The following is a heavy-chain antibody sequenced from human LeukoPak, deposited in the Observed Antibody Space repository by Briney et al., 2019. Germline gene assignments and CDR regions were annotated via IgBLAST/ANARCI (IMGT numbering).Heavy chain of an antibody. CDR3: VRDGGVDGYDLLDY. V-gene: IGHV3-7*01. Sequence: GGSLRLSCAASGFTFSNYWMTWVRQAPGKGLEWVAHINQDGSKAYYMDSVKARFTASRDNAENSVSLHMNSLRAEDTAVYYCVRDGGVDGYDLLDYWGQGSLVTVSS. CDR1: GFTFSNYW. J-gene: IGHJ4*02. CDR2: INQDGSKA. D-gene: IGHD5-24*01.